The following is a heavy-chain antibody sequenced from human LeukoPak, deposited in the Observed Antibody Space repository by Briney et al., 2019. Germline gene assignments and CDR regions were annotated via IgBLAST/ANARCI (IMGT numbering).Heavy chain of an antibody. CDR1: AFTFSNYT. CDR3: ARIPRTWLRFPYFDY. D-gene: IGHD5-12*01. V-gene: IGHV3-30-3*01. J-gene: IGHJ4*02. CDR2: ISYDGSNK. Sequence: PGGSLTLSCAASAFTFSNYTMHWVRQAPGKGLEWVAVISYDGSNKYYADSVKGRFTISRDNSKNTLYLQMNSLRGEDTAVYYCARIPRTWLRFPYFDYWGQGTLVTVSS.